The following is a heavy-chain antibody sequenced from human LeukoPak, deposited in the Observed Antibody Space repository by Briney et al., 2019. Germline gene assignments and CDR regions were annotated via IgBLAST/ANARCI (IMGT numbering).Heavy chain of an antibody. CDR3: ARAELSPYYYGSGSSSVYYYYYMDV. V-gene: IGHV1-69*05. J-gene: IGHJ6*03. CDR1: GGTFSGYA. D-gene: IGHD3-10*01. CDR2: IIPIFGTA. Sequence: SVKVSCKASGGTFSGYAISWVRQAPGQGLEWMGGIIPIFGTANYAQKFQGRVTITTDESTSTAYMELSSLRSEDTAVHYCARAELSPYYYGSGSSSVYYYYYMDVWGKGTTVTVSS.